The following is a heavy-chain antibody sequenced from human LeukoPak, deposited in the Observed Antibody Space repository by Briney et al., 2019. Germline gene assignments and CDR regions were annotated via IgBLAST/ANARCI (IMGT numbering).Heavy chain of an antibody. D-gene: IGHD3-22*01. CDR1: GGTFSSYA. CDR2: IIPIFGTA. V-gene: IGHV1-69*01. J-gene: IGHJ3*02. Sequence: SVKVSCKASGGTFSSYAISWVRQAPGQGLEWMGAIIPIFGTANYAQKFQGRVTITADESTSTAYMELSSLRSEDTAVYYCAREPSVTMIATWRAFDIWGQGTVVTVSS. CDR3: AREPSVTMIATWRAFDI.